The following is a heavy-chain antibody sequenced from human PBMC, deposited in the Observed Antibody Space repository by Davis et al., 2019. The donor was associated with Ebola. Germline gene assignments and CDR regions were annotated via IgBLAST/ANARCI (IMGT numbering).Heavy chain of an antibody. J-gene: IGHJ5*02. CDR3: ARDPEAERWFDP. V-gene: IGHV1-46*01. CDR2: INPSGGST. Sequence: ASVKVSCKASGYTFTSYYMHWVRQAPGQGLEWMGIINPSGGSTSYAQKFQGRVTMTRDTSKNQFSLKLSSVTAADTAVYYCARDPEAERWFDPWGQGTLVTVSS. CDR1: GYTFTSYY.